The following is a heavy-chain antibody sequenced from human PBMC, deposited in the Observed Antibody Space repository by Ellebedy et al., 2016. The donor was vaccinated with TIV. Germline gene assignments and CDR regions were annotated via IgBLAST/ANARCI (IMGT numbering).Heavy chain of an antibody. D-gene: IGHD1-26*01. CDR3: AKGWGGSYYNWFDP. J-gene: IGHJ5*02. V-gene: IGHV3-21*04. CDR1: GFTFSSYS. Sequence: GESLKISXAASGFTFSSYSMNWVRQAPGKGLEWVSSISSSSSYIYYADSVKGRFTISRDNAKNSLYLQMNSLRAEDTALYYCAKGWGGSYYNWFDPWGQGTLVTVSS. CDR2: ISSSSSYI.